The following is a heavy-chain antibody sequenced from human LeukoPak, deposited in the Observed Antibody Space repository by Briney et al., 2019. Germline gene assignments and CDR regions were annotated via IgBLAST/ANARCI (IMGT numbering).Heavy chain of an antibody. CDR1: GGSFSTYY. CDR2: INHSGST. J-gene: IGHJ3*02. V-gene: IGHV4-34*01. CDR3: ARFPCSGDSCYSGIRAFDI. Sequence: PSETLSLTCAVYGGSFSTYYWNWIRQCPGKGLEWIGVINHSGSTNSNPSLKSRVTILIDTSKNPFSLKLSSVTAADTAVYYCARFPCSGDSCYSGIRAFDIWGQGTMVIVSS. D-gene: IGHD2-15*01.